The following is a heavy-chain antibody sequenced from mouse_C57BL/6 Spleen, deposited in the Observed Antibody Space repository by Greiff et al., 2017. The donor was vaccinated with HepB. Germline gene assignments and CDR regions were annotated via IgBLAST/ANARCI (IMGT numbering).Heavy chain of an antibody. CDR3: ARGEYGNYDY. CDR1: GYTFTSYW. V-gene: IGHV1-50*01. J-gene: IGHJ2*01. Sequence: QVQLQQPGAELVKPGASVKLSCKASGYTFTSYWMQWVKQRPGQGLEWIGEIDPSDSYTNYNQKFKGKATLTVDTSSSTAYMQLSSLTSEDSAVYYTARGEYGNYDYSGQGTTLTLS. D-gene: IGHD2-10*02. CDR2: IDPSDSYT.